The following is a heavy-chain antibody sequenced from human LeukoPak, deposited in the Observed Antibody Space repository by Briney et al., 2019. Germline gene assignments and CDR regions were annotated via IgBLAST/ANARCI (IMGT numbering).Heavy chain of an antibody. CDR1: GFTFSSYE. D-gene: IGHD5-12*01. V-gene: IGHV3-48*03. CDR3: ARPYSAYAFDY. J-gene: IGHJ4*02. Sequence: GGSLRLSCAASGFTFSSYEMNWIRQAPGKGLEWLSYISRSGNSIFYADSVKGRFTISRDNAKNSLYLQMNSLRAEDTAVYYCARPYSAYAFDYWGQGTLVTVSS. CDR2: ISRSGNSI.